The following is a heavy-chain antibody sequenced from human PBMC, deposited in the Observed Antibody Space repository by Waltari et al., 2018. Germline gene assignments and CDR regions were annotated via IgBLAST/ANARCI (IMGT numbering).Heavy chain of an antibody. Sequence: QVQLVQSGAEVKKPGSSVKVSCKASGGTFSSYTISWVRQAPGQGLEWMGRIIPFLGIANHAQKFQGRVTITADKSTSTAYMELSSLRSEDTAVYYCAISRGDDAFDIWGQGTMVTVSS. D-gene: IGHD2-21*01. CDR2: IIPFLGIA. J-gene: IGHJ3*02. CDR3: AISRGDDAFDI. CDR1: GGTFSSYT. V-gene: IGHV1-69*02.